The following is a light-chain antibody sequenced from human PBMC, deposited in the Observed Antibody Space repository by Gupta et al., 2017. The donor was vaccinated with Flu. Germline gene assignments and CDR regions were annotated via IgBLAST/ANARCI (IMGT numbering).Light chain of an antibody. CDR1: QSSKKGY. Sequence: EILLTQSPGTLSLSPGERATVSCRASQSSKKGYLAWYQQKPGQGPRLLIYNATFRPIGIPGRFIGSGSGTDFTLTISRLEPEDFALYHCQQYDSTPLTFGQGTKLEIK. J-gene: IGKJ2*01. V-gene: IGKV3-20*01. CDR3: QQYDSTPLT. CDR2: NAT.